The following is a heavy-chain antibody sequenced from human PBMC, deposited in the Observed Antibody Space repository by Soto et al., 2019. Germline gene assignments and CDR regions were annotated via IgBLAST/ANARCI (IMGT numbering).Heavy chain of an antibody. CDR2: TRNKANSYTT. CDR3: ASVSGWNDVGGKNYFDY. D-gene: IGHD1-1*01. J-gene: IGHJ4*02. V-gene: IGHV3-72*01. Sequence: GGSLRLSCAASGFTFSDHYMDWVRQAPGKGLEWVGRTRNKANSYTTEYAASVKGRFTISRDDSKNSLYLQMNSLKTEDTAVYYCASVSGWNDVGGKNYFDYWGQGTLVTVSS. CDR1: GFTFSDHY.